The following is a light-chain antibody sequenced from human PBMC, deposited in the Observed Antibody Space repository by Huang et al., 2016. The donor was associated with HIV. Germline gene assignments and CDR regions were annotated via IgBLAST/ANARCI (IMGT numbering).Light chain of an antibody. CDR2: AAS. CDR3: QQGYNIPWT. CDR1: QNIIKY. Sequence: DIQMTQSPSSLSASVGDRVTITCRASQNIIKYLNWYKQKPGKAPEILIYAASGLQSGVPSRFSGSGSETDFTRTISSLQPEDSAVYYCQQGYNIPWTFGQGTKVEI. V-gene: IGKV1-39*01. J-gene: IGKJ1*01.